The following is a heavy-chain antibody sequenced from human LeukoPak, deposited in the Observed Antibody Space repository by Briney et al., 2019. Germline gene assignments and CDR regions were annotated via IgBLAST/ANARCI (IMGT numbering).Heavy chain of an antibody. CDR1: GFTVISNY. CDR3: ASGSYYTALAFDY. D-gene: IGHD1-26*01. CDR2: IYSGGST. J-gene: IGHJ4*02. V-gene: IGHV3-53*01. Sequence: PGGSLRLSCAASGFTVISNYMSWVRQAPGKGLEWVSVIYSGGSTYYADSVTGRFTISRDNSKNTLYLQMNSLRAEDTAVYYCASGSYYTALAFDYWGQGNLVTVSS.